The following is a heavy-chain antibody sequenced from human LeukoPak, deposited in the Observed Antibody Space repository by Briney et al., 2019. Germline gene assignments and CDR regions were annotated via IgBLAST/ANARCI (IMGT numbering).Heavy chain of an antibody. CDR1: GDSINSYY. D-gene: IGHD5-24*01. CDR3: ARGRWLPNAFDI. V-gene: IGHV4-59*01. CDR2: IYYSGRT. Sequence: PSETLSLTCTVSGDSINSYYWNWIRQPPGKGLEWIGYIYYSGRTDYNPSLKSRVTISVDTSKHQFSMKPKSVTAADTAVYFCARGRWLPNAFDIWGQGTMVTVFS. J-gene: IGHJ3*02.